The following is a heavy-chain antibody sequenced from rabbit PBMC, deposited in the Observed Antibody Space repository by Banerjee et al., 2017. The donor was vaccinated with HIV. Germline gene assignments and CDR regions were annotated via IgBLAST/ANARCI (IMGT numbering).Heavy chain of an antibody. Sequence: QEQLVESGGGLVQPEGSLTLTCKASGFSFSSSYGMSWVRQAPGKGLEWIARIYSGSDGSTWYASWAKGRFTISKTSSTTVTLQMTSLTAADTATYFCARDVPGSDGYTNLWGPGTLVTVS. V-gene: IGHV1S45*01. CDR2: IYSGSDGST. CDR3: ARDVPGSDGYTNL. D-gene: IGHD6-1*01. J-gene: IGHJ4*01. CDR1: GFSFSSSYG.